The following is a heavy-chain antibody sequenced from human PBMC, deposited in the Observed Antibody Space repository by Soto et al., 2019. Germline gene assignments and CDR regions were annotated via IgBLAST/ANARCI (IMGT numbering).Heavy chain of an antibody. D-gene: IGHD5-12*01. J-gene: IGHJ6*02. Sequence: QVQLQESGPGLVKPSGTLSLTCAVSGGSISSSNWWSWVRQPPGKGLEWIGEIYHSGSTNYNPSLKSRVXXSXDXXQNQFSLKLSSVTAADTAVYYCARVSGYVDYGMDVWGQGTTVTVSS. CDR1: GGSISSSNW. CDR3: ARVSGYVDYGMDV. CDR2: IYHSGST. V-gene: IGHV4-4*02.